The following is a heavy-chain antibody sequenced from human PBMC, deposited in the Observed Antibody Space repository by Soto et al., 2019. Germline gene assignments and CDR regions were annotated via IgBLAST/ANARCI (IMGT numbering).Heavy chain of an antibody. CDR2: INPSGGST. CDR1: GYTFTSYY. V-gene: IGHV1-46*01. D-gene: IGHD3-3*01. J-gene: IGHJ6*02. CDR3: ARGRGGNSGNWFLDGYYGMDV. Sequence: GASVKVSCKASGYTFTSYYMHWVRQAPGQGLEWMGIINPSGGSTSYAQKFQGRVTMTRDTSTSTVYMELSSLRSEDTAVYYCARGRGGNSGNWFLDGYYGMDVWGQGTTVTVSS.